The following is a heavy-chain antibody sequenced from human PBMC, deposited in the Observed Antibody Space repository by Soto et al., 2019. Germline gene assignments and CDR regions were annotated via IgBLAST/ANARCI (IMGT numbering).Heavy chain of an antibody. V-gene: IGHV1-2*02. CDR2: LNPNSGAT. D-gene: IGHD2-2*01. Sequence: ASVKVSCKTSEYTFTDNYIYWIRQAPGQGLEWMGWLNPNSGATDFAQRFQGRVTLTSDTPISTAYMELNRLTSDDTAVFYCARQSCGSTSCFYDYWGPGTLVTVSS. J-gene: IGHJ4*02. CDR3: ARQSCGSTSCFYDY. CDR1: EYTFTDNY.